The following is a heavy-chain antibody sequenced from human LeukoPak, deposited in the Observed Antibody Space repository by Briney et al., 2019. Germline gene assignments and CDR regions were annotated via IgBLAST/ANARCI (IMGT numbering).Heavy chain of an antibody. CDR3: ARGAQLRYFDWLLFG. Sequence: GSSVKVSCKASGGTFISYAISWVRQAPGQGGEWMGGIIPIFGRANYAQKVQGRVTITTDESTSTANMELSSLRSEDTAVYYCARGAQLRYFDWLLFGWGQGTLVTVSS. J-gene: IGHJ4*02. V-gene: IGHV1-69*05. CDR2: IIPIFGRA. D-gene: IGHD3-9*01. CDR1: GGTFISYA.